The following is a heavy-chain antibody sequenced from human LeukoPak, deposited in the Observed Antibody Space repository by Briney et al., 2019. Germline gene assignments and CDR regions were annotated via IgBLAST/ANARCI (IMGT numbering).Heavy chain of an antibody. D-gene: IGHD3-10*01. Sequence: SETLSLTRTVSGGSISSYYWSWIRQPPGKGLEWIGYIYYSGSTNYNPSLKSRVTISVDTSKNQFSLKLCSVTAADTAVYYCASTYYYGSGSYYYYMDVWGKGTTVTISS. V-gene: IGHV4-59*01. J-gene: IGHJ6*03. CDR2: IYYSGST. CDR3: ASTYYYGSGSYYYYMDV. CDR1: GGSISSYY.